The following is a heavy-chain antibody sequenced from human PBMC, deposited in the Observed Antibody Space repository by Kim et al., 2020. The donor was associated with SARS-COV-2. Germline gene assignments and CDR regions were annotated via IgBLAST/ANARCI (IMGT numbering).Heavy chain of an antibody. CDR2: ISYDGSNK. Sequence: GGSLRLSCAASGFTFSSYGMHWVRQAPGKGLEWVAVISYDGSNKYYSDSVKGRFTISRDNSKNTLYLQMNSLRAEDTAVYYCAKDSSREGIAAAVSYGGYYYGMDVWGQGTTVNVSS. V-gene: IGHV3-30*18. CDR3: AKDSSREGIAAAVSYGGYYYGMDV. CDR1: GFTFSSYG. J-gene: IGHJ6*02. D-gene: IGHD6-13*01.